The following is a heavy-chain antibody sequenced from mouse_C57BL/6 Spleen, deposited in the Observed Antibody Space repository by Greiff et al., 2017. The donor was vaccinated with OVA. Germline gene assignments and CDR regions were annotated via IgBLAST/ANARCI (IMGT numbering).Heavy chain of an antibody. CDR2: IDPSDSYT. J-gene: IGHJ1*03. CDR3: ARSGTTVVATGGYFDV. CDR1: GYTFTSYW. Sequence: QVQLQQPGAELVRPGTSVKLSCKASGYTFTSYWMHWVKQRPGQGLEWIGVIDPSDSYTNYNQKFKGKATLTVDTSSSTAYMQLSSLTSEDSAVYYGARSGTTVVATGGYFDVWGTGTTVTVSS. V-gene: IGHV1-59*01. D-gene: IGHD1-1*01.